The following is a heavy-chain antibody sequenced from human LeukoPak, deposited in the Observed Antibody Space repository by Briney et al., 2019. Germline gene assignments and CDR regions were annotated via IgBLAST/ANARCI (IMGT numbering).Heavy chain of an antibody. Sequence: GGSLRLSCAVSGFTFNNYWMSWVRQAPGKGLEWVANITPDGSDRYYVDSLKGRVTISRDNTKSSLYLQLNSLRAEDTAVYYCVPGGLAVSGIDYWGQGALVTVSS. V-gene: IGHV3-7*01. D-gene: IGHD6-19*01. CDR3: VPGGLAVSGIDY. CDR1: GFTFNNYW. CDR2: ITPDGSDR. J-gene: IGHJ4*02.